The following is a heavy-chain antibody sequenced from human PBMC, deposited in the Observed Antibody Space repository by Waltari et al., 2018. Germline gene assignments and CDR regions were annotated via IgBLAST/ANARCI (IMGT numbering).Heavy chain of an antibody. CDR1: GFIVSTNY. J-gene: IGHJ4*02. CDR3: ATDGDGDCSLCLAQ. Sequence: EVQLVASGGGVIQAGGSLRLSCAAYGFIVSTNYMCWVRQAQGKGLEWVSVIYNDGTKLYADSVKGRFTVSRDNSKNMVHLQMDSLRAEDTAVYYCATDGDGDCSLCLAQWGQGTLVTVSS. D-gene: IGHD2-21*02. V-gene: IGHV3-53*01. CDR2: IYNDGTK.